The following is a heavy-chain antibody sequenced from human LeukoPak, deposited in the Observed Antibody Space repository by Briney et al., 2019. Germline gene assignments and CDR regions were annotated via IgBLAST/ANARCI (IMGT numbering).Heavy chain of an antibody. CDR2: IYSGGST. V-gene: IGHV3-53*01. Sequence: GGSLRLSCAASGFTVSSNYMSWVRQAPGKGLEWVSVIYSGGSTYYADSVKGRFTISRDNSKNTLYLQMNSLRAEDTAVYYCARQDRYRYYYDSSGHISHWGQGTLVTVSS. CDR3: ARQDRYRYYYDSSGHISH. J-gene: IGHJ1*01. CDR1: GFTVSSNY. D-gene: IGHD3-22*01.